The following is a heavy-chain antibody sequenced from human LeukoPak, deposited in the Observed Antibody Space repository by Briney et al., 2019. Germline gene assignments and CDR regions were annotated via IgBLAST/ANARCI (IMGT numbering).Heavy chain of an antibody. Sequence: GGSLRLSCAASEFTFSSYNMNWVRQAPGKGLEWVSSVSSSSAYIYYADSVKGRFTISRDNAKNSLYLQMNSLRAEDTAVYYCAREMFWSGYFSNLHFDYWGQGALVTVSS. CDR3: AREMFWSGYFSNLHFDY. CDR1: EFTFSSYN. CDR2: VSSSSAYI. D-gene: IGHD3-3*01. V-gene: IGHV3-21*01. J-gene: IGHJ4*02.